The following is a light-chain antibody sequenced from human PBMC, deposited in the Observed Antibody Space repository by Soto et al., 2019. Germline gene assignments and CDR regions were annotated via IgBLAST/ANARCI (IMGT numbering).Light chain of an antibody. CDR3: QHYKTWPLS. CDR1: QGIGST. V-gene: IGKV3-15*01. CDR2: DAS. Sequence: IVMTQSPATLSLSPGERATLSCRARQGIGSTLAWYQQTPGQTPRLLIYDASTRATGTPARFSRIGSGTEFTLIISSLQSEDFGVYYCQHYKTWPLSFGGGTKVDIK. J-gene: IGKJ4*01.